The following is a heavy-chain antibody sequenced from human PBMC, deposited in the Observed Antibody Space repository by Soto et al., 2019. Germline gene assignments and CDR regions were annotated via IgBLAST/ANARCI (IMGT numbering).Heavy chain of an antibody. CDR1: GGSFSGYY. Sequence: SETLSLTCAVYGGSFSGYYWSWIRQPPGKGLEWIGEINHSGSTNYNPSLKSRVTISVGTSKNQFSLKLSSVTAADTAVYYCARGGVTMVRGVRRSWYFDLWGRGTLVTVSS. D-gene: IGHD3-10*01. CDR2: INHSGST. J-gene: IGHJ2*01. CDR3: ARGGVTMVRGVRRSWYFDL. V-gene: IGHV4-34*01.